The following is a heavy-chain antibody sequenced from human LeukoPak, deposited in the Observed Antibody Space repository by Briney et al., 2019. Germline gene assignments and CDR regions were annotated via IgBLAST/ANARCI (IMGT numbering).Heavy chain of an antibody. Sequence: ASVKVSCKASGYTFTSYDINWVRQATGQGLEWMGWMNPNSGNTGYAQKFQGRVTVTRNTSISTAYMELSSLRSEDTAVYYCARGRRRCSGGSCYPNWYFDLWGRGTLVTVSS. CDR3: ARGRRRCSGGSCYPNWYFDL. D-gene: IGHD2-15*01. CDR1: GYTFTSYD. CDR2: MNPNSGNT. V-gene: IGHV1-8*01. J-gene: IGHJ2*01.